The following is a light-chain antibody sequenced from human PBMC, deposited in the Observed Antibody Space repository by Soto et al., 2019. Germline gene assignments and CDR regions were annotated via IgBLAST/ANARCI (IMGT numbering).Light chain of an antibody. CDR3: EQYDNWPPWT. CDR1: QSVSSN. Sequence: EIVMTQSPATLSVSPGERATLSCRASQSVSSNLAWYQQKPGQAPRLLIYGASTRATGIPARFSGSWSGTEFTLTISSLQSEDFAVYDCEQYDNWPPWTFGQGTKVEIK. V-gene: IGKV3-15*01. J-gene: IGKJ1*01. CDR2: GAS.